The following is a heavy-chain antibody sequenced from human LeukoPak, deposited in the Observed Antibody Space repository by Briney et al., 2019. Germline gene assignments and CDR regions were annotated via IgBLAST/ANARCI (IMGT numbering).Heavy chain of an antibody. V-gene: IGHV1-24*01. CDR2: FDPEDGET. Sequence: ASVKVSCKVSGITLNDLSIQWVRQAPGKGLEWMGGFDPEDGETIYAPKFQARVTMTQDTYEDTAYMELSSLRSEDTAVYYCATDGIPGATTTLDYWGQGTLLTVSS. CDR1: GITLNDLS. D-gene: IGHD1-26*01. J-gene: IGHJ4*02. CDR3: ATDGIPGATTTLDY.